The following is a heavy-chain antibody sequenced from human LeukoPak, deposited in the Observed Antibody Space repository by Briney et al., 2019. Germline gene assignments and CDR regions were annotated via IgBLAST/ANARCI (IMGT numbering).Heavy chain of an antibody. CDR1: GGSITSGGYY. CDR2: IYYSGTT. D-gene: IGHD4-17*01. J-gene: IGHJ4*02. CDR3: ASAKMTTVTLDY. V-gene: IGHV4-30-4*08. Sequence: PSQTLSLTCTVSGGSITSGGYYWSWIRQHPGKGLEWIGYIYYSGTTYYNPSLKSRVTISADTSKNQFSLRLSSVTAADTAVYYCASAKMTTVTLDYWGQGTLVTVSS.